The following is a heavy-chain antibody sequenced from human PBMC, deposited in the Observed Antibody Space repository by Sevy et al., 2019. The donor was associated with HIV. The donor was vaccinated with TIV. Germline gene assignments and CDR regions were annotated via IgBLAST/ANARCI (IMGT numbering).Heavy chain of an antibody. D-gene: IGHD5-12*01. J-gene: IGHJ5*02. Sequence: ASVKVSCKVSGYTLTELSMHWVRQAPGKGLEWMGGFDPEDGETIYAQKFQGRVTMTEDTSTDTAYMELSSLRSEDTAVYYCATFFSTVTRNWFDPWGQGTLVTVSS. CDR1: GYTLTELS. CDR2: FDPEDGET. V-gene: IGHV1-24*01. CDR3: ATFFSTVTRNWFDP.